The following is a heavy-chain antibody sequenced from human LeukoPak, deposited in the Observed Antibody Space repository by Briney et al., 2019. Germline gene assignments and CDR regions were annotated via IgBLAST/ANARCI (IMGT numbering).Heavy chain of an antibody. CDR1: GGSISSSSYY. CDR2: IYYSGST. V-gene: IGHV4-39*01. CDR3: ASHSYDYVWGSYRYLYYFDY. Sequence: SETLSLTCTVSGGSISSSSYYWVWIRQPPGKGLEWIGSIYYSGSTYYNPSLKSSVTISVDTSKNQFSLKLSSVTAADTAVYYCASHSYDYVWGSYRYLYYFDYWGQGTLVTVSS. J-gene: IGHJ4*02. D-gene: IGHD3-16*02.